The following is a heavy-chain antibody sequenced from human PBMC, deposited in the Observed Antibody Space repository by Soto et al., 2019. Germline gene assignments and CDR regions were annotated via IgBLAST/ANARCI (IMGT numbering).Heavy chain of an antibody. CDR2: IYSGGST. J-gene: IGHJ4*02. CDR1: GFTVSSNY. CDR3: ARDRDDFWSGYYDY. D-gene: IGHD3-3*01. V-gene: IGHV3-66*01. Sequence: GGSLRLSCAASGFTVSSNYMSWVRQAPGKGLEWVSVIYSGGSTYYADSVKGRFTISRDNSKNTLYLQMNSLRAEDTAVYYCARDRDDFWSGYYDYWGQGTLGTVSS.